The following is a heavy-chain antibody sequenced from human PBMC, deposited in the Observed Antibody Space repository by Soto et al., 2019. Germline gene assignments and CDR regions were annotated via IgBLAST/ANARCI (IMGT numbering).Heavy chain of an antibody. CDR3: ARDSGDVPYYYGMDV. D-gene: IGHD2-21*02. V-gene: IGHV3-53*01. J-gene: IGHJ6*02. Sequence: PGGSLRLSCAASGFTVSSNYMSWVRQAPGKGLEWVSVIYSGGSTYYADSVKGRFTISRDNSKNTPYLQMNSLRAEDTAVYYCARDSGDVPYYYGMDVWGQGTTVTVSS. CDR1: GFTVSSNY. CDR2: IYSGGST.